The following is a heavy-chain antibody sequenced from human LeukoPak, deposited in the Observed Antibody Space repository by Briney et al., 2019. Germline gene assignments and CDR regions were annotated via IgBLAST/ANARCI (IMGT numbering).Heavy chain of an antibody. CDR2: IYYSGST. Sequence: SETLSLTCTVSGGSISSYYWSWIRQPPGKGLEWIGHIYYSGSTNYNPSLKSRVTISVDTSKNQFSLKLSSVTAADTAVYYCARGPPRYYYDSSGPFDPWGQGTLVTVSS. CDR1: GGSISSYY. CDR3: ARGPPRYYYDSSGPFDP. J-gene: IGHJ5*02. D-gene: IGHD3-22*01. V-gene: IGHV4-59*01.